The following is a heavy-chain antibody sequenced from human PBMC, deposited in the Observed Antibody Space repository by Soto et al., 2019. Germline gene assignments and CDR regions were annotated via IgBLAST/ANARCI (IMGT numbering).Heavy chain of an antibody. V-gene: IGHV4-59*01. Sequence: TEALSLTCIVSGGSISIYYWSWIRQPPGKGLEWIGYIYYSGSTNYNPSLKSRVTISVDTSKNQFSLKLSSVTAADTAVYYCARVKKNYYGSGKGGFDYWGQGTLVTVSS. CDR3: ARVKKNYYGSGKGGFDY. D-gene: IGHD3-10*01. J-gene: IGHJ4*02. CDR1: GGSISIYY. CDR2: IYYSGST.